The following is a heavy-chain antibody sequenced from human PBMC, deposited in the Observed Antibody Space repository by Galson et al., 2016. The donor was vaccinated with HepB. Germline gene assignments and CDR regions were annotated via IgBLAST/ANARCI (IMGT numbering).Heavy chain of an antibody. CDR2: VYHTGST. CDR3: ARVPGKVSTRPPYHFYYYAVDV. CDR1: GDSINNRNW. Sequence: SETLSLTCAVSGDSINNRNWWSWVRQAPGKGLQWIGEVYHTGSTNYDPSLRSRVRISVDKSKNEISRNLTSVTAADTAVYYCARVPGKVSTRPPYHFYYYAVDVWGPGTTVVVSS. V-gene: IGHV4-4*02. J-gene: IGHJ6*02. D-gene: IGHD3-10*01.